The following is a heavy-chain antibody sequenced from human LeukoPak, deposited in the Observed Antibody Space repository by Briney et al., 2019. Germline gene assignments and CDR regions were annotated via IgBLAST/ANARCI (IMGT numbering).Heavy chain of an antibody. CDR2: VYYSGTT. CDR3: ARGTLYRGWSYYLDF. Sequence: PSETLSLTCTVSGGSISSSSYYWGWIRQPPGKALEWIGSVYYSGTTSYNPSLKGRVTISVDMSKSHFSLRLRSVTAADTAMYYCARGTLYRGWSYYLDFWGQGSQVTVSS. D-gene: IGHD6-19*01. CDR1: GGSISSSSYY. V-gene: IGHV4-39*07. J-gene: IGHJ4*02.